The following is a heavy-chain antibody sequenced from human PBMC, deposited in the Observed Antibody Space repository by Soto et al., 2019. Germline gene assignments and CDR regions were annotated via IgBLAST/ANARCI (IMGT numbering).Heavy chain of an antibody. D-gene: IGHD3-22*01. CDR2: ISSSSSYI. CDR1: GLSFCCYS. CDR3: ARLCPPYYYDSSASSGGVDV. Sequence: GGSLRASCSGSGLSFCCYSVYWVRQATGKGLEWVSSISSSSSYIYYADSVRGRFTISRDNAKNSMYLQMNSLRAEDTAVYYFARLCPPYYYDSSASSGGVDVWGQGTTVTVSS. J-gene: IGHJ6*02. V-gene: IGHV3-21*01.